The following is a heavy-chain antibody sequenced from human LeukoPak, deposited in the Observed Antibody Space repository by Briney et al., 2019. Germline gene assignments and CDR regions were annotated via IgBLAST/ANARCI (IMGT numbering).Heavy chain of an antibody. CDR1: VFTFTGYY. Sequence: GASVNVSCKASVFTFTGYYMHWVRQAPGQGLEWMGWINPNSGGTNYAQKFQGRVTMTRDTSISTAYMELSRLRSDDTAVYYCARARMYYDILPDYWGQGTLVTVSS. D-gene: IGHD3-9*01. J-gene: IGHJ4*02. CDR3: ARARMYYDILPDY. V-gene: IGHV1-2*02. CDR2: INPNSGGT.